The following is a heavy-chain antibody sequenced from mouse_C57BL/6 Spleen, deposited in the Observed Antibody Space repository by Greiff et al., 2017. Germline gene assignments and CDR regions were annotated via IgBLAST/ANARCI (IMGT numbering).Heavy chain of an antibody. V-gene: IGHV1-53*01. CDR3: ARGKFITTVVGGYFDY. D-gene: IGHD1-1*01. CDR2: INPSNGGT. CDR1: GYTFTSYW. Sequence: QVQLQQPGTELVKPGASVKLSCKASGYTFTSYWMHWVKQRPGQGLEWIGNINPSNGGTNYNEKFKSKATLTVDKSSSTAYMQLSSLTSDDSAVYYCARGKFITTVVGGYFDYWGQGTTLTVSS. J-gene: IGHJ2*01.